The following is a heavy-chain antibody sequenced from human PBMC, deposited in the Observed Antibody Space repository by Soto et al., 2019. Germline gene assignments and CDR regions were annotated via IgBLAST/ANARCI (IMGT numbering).Heavy chain of an antibody. V-gene: IGHV1-46*01. CDR1: GYTFTSYY. J-gene: IGHJ5*02. Sequence: ASVKVSCKATGYTFTSYYMHWVRQAPGQGLEWMGIIYPTGNSTKYAQNFQGRVTMTRDTSTTTVYMELSSPRSEDTAVYYCARSPSLLRGLEPWGQGTLVTVSS. CDR3: ARSPSLLRGLEP. CDR2: IYPTGNST. D-gene: IGHD4-17*01.